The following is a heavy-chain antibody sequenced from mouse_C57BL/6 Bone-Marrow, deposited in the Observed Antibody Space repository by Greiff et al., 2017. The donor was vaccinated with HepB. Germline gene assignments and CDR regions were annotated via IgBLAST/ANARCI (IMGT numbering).Heavy chain of an antibody. J-gene: IGHJ2*01. Sequence: EVQLQQSGPVLVKPGASVKMSCKASGYTFTDYYMNWVKQSLGKSLEWIGVINPYNGGTSYNQKFKGKATLTVDKSSSTAYMELNSLTSEDSAVYYCASSYDYFDYWGQGTTHTVSS. CDR1: GYTFTDYY. D-gene: IGHD1-1*01. V-gene: IGHV1-19*01. CDR2: INPYNGGT. CDR3: ASSYDYFDY.